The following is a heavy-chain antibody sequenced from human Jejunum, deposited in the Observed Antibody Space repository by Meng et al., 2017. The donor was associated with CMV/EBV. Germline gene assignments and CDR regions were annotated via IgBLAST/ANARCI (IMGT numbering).Heavy chain of an antibody. CDR2: IYNGGDT. CDR3: VRGVEYSSSSLGGNWFDP. Sequence: CIVSSNYMNWGRRAPGRGREEVSVIYNGGDTYYADSVKGRFTITRENSKNTLYLQMSGLRAEDTAVYYCVRGVEYSSSSLGGNWFDPWGQGTLVTVSS. V-gene: IGHV3-66*02. J-gene: IGHJ5*02. CDR1: CIVSSNY. D-gene: IGHD6-6*01.